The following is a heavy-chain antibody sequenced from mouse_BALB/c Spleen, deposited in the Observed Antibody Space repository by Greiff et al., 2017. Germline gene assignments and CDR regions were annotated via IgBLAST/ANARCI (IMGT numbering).Heavy chain of an antibody. CDR1: GYLITSDYA. CDR3: ARSNGDYAMDY. V-gene: IGHV3-2*02. Sequence: EVKLQESGPGLVKPSQSLSLTCTVTGYLITSDYAWNWIRQFPGNKLEWMGYISYSGSTSYNPSLKSRISITRDTSKNQFFLQLNSVTTEDTATYYCARSNGDYAMDYWGQGTSVTVSS. J-gene: IGHJ4*01. CDR2: ISYSGST.